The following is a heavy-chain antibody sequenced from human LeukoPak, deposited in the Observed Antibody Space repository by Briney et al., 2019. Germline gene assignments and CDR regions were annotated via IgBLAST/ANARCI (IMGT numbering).Heavy chain of an antibody. V-gene: IGHV4-59*12. CDR1: GGSISSYY. J-gene: IGHJ4*02. D-gene: IGHD2-15*01. CDR3: ATGWVPDCSGGSCSLYYFDY. CDR2: IYYSGST. Sequence: SETLSLTCTVSGGSISSYYWSWIRQPPGKGLEWIGYIYYSGSTNYNPSLKSRVTISVDTSKNQFSLKLSSVTAADTAVYYCATGWVPDCSGGSCSLYYFDYWGRGTLVTVSS.